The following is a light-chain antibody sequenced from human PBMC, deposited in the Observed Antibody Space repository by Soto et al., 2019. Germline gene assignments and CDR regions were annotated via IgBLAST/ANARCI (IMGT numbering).Light chain of an antibody. Sequence: QSALTQPASVSGSPGQSITISCTGTSSDVGGYNYVSWYQQHPGKAPKLMIYDVTDRPSGVSSRFSGSKSANTASLTISGLQAEDEADYYCCSYTSSSTWVFGGGTQLTVL. J-gene: IGLJ3*02. V-gene: IGLV2-14*03. CDR1: SSDVGGYNY. CDR3: CSYTSSSTWV. CDR2: DVT.